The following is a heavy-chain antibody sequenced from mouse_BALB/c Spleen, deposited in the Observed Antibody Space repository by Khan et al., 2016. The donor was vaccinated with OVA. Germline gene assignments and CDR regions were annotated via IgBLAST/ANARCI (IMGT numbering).Heavy chain of an antibody. J-gene: IGHJ3*01. Sequence: VQLQEPGAELVRPGTSVKVSCKASGYAFTDYLIEWLKQRPGQGLEWIGMINPGSGNVNYNEKVKDRATLTADNSSSTAYMQLPSLTSDDSAVYFCSRSGCGSGAYWGPGTLVTVSA. CDR2: INPGSGNV. CDR1: GYAFTDYL. CDR3: SRSGCGSGAY. D-gene: IGHD3-2*02. V-gene: IGHV1-54*01.